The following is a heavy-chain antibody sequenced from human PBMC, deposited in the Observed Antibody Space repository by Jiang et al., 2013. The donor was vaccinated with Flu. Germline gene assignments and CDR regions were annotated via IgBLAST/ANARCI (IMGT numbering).Heavy chain of an antibody. CDR3: ARGASVQQLALF. J-gene: IGHJ4*02. V-gene: IGHV5-51*01. CDR1: GYSLPSYR. D-gene: IGHD6-13*01. Sequence: QLVESGAEVKKSGESLKISCQASGYSLPSYRITWVRQMPGKGLEWMGIMYPYDSETRYNPSLLGRVTISADKTKNTAYLQLSSLKASDTAMYYCARGASVQQLALFWGQGTPVTVSS. CDR2: MYPYDSET.